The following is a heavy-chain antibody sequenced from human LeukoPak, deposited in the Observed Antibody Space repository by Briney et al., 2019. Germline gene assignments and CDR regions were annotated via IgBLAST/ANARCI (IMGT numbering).Heavy chain of an antibody. J-gene: IGHJ4*02. V-gene: IGHV3-7*01. D-gene: IGHD2-2*01. CDR2: IKQDGSEE. CDR1: GFTLSNHW. CDR3: ARVRDAYNYFHY. Sequence: GGSLRLSCAASGFTLSNHWMSWVRQAPGRGLERVAIIKQDGSEEYYVDSVKGRFTISRDNAKNSLYLQMNSLRAEDTAVYYCARVRDAYNYFHYWGQGTLVTVSS.